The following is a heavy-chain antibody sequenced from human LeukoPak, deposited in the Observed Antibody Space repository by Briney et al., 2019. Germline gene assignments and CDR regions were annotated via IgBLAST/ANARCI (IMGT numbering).Heavy chain of an antibody. Sequence: GGSLRLSCAVSGITLSNYGMSWVRQAPGKGLEWVANIKQDGSEKYYVDSVKGRFTISRDNAKNSLYLQMNSLRAEDTAVYYCARLSRYSSSSYYYYYYYMDVWGKGTTVTVSS. CDR1: GITLSNYG. CDR3: ARLSRYSSSSYYYYYYYMDV. CDR2: IKQDGSEK. V-gene: IGHV3-7*01. D-gene: IGHD6-6*01. J-gene: IGHJ6*03.